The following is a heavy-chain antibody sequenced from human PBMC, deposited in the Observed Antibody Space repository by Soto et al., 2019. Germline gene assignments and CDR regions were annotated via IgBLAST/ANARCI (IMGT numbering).Heavy chain of an antibody. V-gene: IGHV3-15*07. CDR1: GFTFNNAW. Sequence: GGSLRLSCAGSGFTFNNAWMNWVRQTPGKGLEWVGRIQSKTDGGATDYAAPVKDRFTISRDDSKNTLYLQMNSLKTEDTAVYYCATDRGVLPRAPWGQGTLVTVSS. J-gene: IGHJ5*02. CDR2: IQSKTDGGAT. CDR3: ATDRGVLPRAP. D-gene: IGHD2-8*01.